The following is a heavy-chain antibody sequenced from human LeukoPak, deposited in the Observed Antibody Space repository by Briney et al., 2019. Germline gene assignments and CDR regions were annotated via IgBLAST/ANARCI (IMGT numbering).Heavy chain of an antibody. CDR2: ISGSGGST. V-gene: IGHV3-23*01. J-gene: IGHJ4*02. Sequence: GGSLRLSCAASGFTFSSYAMSWVRQAPGKGLEWVSAISGSGGSTYYADSVKGRFTISRDNSENTLYLQMNSLRAEDTAVYYCAKATVVLLWFGELFHDDYWGQGTLVTVSS. CDR3: AKATVVLLWFGELFHDDY. D-gene: IGHD3-10*01. CDR1: GFTFSSYA.